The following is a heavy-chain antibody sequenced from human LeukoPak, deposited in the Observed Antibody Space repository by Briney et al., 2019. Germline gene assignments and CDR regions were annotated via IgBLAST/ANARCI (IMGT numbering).Heavy chain of an antibody. D-gene: IGHD1-26*01. CDR3: ARDLNSGSYFDY. V-gene: IGHV3-7*01. CDR1: GFTFSSYW. CDR2: IKQDGSEK. J-gene: IGHJ4*02. Sequence: GGSLRLSCAASGFTFSSYWTSWVRQAPGKGLEWVANIKQDGSEKYYVDSVKGRFTISRDNAKNSLYLQMNSLRAEDTAVYYCARDLNSGSYFDYWGQGTLVTVSS.